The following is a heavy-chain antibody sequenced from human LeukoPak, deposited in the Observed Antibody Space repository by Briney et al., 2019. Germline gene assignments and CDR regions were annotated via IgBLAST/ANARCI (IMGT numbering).Heavy chain of an antibody. CDR2: LYYSGST. V-gene: IGHV4-59*08. J-gene: IGHJ3*02. CDR3: ARRNIGAVWFGEKGDAFDI. Sequence: SETLSLTCTVSDGSINNYYWTWIRQPPGKGLEWIGFLYYSGSTNYNPSLKSRVTISVDTSKNQFSLKLSSVTAADTAVYYCARRNIGAVWFGEKGDAFDIWGQGTMVTVSS. D-gene: IGHD3-10*01. CDR1: DGSINNYY.